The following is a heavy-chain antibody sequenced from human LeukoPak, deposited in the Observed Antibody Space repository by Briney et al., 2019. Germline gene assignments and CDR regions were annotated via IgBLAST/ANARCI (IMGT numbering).Heavy chain of an antibody. CDR2: ISGYNGNT. CDR3: ARDWGYYDSSGYNY. D-gene: IGHD3-22*01. J-gene: IGHJ4*02. Sequence: ASVKVSCKASGYTFTNYGISWVRQAPGQGLEWVGWISGYNGNTNYAQKVQGGVTMTTDTSTSTAYMELRSLRSDDTAVHYCARDWGYYDSSGYNYWGQGTLVTVSS. CDR1: GYTFTNYG. V-gene: IGHV1-18*01.